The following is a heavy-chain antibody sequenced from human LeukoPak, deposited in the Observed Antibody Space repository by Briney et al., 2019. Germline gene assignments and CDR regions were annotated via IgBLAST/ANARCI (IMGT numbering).Heavy chain of an antibody. V-gene: IGHV3-53*01. J-gene: IGHJ4*02. Sequence: GGSLRLPCAASGFTFSSYWMNWARQAPGKGLEWVSVIYTGGTPYYADSVKGRFTISRDISKNTVYLQMNSLRVEDTAVYFCARGAATGPTLGLDYWGQGTLVTVSS. CDR1: GFTFSSYW. D-gene: IGHD6-13*01. CDR3: ARGAATGPTLGLDY. CDR2: IYTGGTP.